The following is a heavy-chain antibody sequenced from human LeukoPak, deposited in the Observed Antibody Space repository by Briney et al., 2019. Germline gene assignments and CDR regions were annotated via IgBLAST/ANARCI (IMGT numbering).Heavy chain of an antibody. CDR1: GFTFSDYY. CDR3: AREYGYRSQYSFDS. Sequence: GGSLRLSCAASGFTFSDYYMSWVRQAPGKGLEWMAYIINSVSTIYYADSLKGRVTISRDNSKNSLYLQMSSLRAEDTAVYYCAREYGYRSQYSFDSWGQGTLVTVSS. CDR2: IINSVSTI. V-gene: IGHV3-11*04. J-gene: IGHJ4*02. D-gene: IGHD5-18*01.